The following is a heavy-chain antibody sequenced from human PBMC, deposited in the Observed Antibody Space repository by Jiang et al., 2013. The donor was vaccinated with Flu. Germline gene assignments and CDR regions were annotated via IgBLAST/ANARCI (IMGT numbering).Heavy chain of an antibody. J-gene: IGHJ4*02. CDR3: ARAPTETTPFDY. Sequence: LLKPSETLSLTCAFYGESFSAYYWSWIRQTPGKGLEWIGEINHSGSTNYNPSLKSRVTISVDTSKNQFSLKLSSMTAADSAVYYCARAPTETTPFDYWGQGTLVT. CDR1: GESFSAYY. CDR2: INHSGST. V-gene: IGHV4-34*01. D-gene: IGHD4-11*01.